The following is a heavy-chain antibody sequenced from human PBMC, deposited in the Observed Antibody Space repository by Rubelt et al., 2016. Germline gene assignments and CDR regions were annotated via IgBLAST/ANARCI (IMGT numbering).Heavy chain of an antibody. J-gene: IGHJ4*02. Sequence: EVQLVQSGTEVKKPGESLKISCTDSGDKLTNYWIAWVRQKPGRGLQWMGIIYANDSDARYSPSFQGQVTFSADKSINTAYLQWSSLKASDSAMYYCARPDSGSWTFDYWGQGTLVTVSS. D-gene: IGHD1-26*01. V-gene: IGHV5-51*01. CDR3: ARPDSGSWTFDY. CDR2: IYANDSDA. CDR1: GDKLTNYW.